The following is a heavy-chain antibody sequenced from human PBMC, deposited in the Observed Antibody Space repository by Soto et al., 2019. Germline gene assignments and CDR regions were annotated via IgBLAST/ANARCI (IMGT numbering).Heavy chain of an antibody. D-gene: IGHD1-26*01. CDR3: ARDAGGDTYYFDY. Sequence: QVQLVESGGGVVQPGRSLRLSCAASGFTFSSYAMHWVRQAPGKGLEWVAVISYDGSNKYYADSVKGRFTISRDNSKNTLYLQMNSLRAEDTAVYYCARDAGGDTYYFDYWGQGTLVTVSS. CDR1: GFTFSSYA. J-gene: IGHJ4*02. V-gene: IGHV3-30-3*01. CDR2: ISYDGSNK.